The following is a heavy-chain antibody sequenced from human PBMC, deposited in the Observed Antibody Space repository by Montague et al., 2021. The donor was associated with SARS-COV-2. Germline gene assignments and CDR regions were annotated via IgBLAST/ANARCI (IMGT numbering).Heavy chain of an antibody. J-gene: IGHJ4*02. CDR1: GTSIRSGGYY. Sequence: TLSLTCTVSGTSIRSGGYYWTWIRQHPGMGLEWIGYIFHTGRAYYXPSLETRVNISVDTSNNLFSLRLSSVTAADTAMYFCARVRLFYYLDYWGQGTLVTVSS. CDR3: ARVRLFYYLDY. D-gene: IGHD2/OR15-2a*01. V-gene: IGHV4-31*03. CDR2: IFHTGRA.